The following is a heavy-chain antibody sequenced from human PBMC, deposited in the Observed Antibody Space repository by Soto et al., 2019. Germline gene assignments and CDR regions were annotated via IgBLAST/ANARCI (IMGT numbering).Heavy chain of an antibody. CDR1: GGTFSSYA. D-gene: IGHD2-15*01. Sequence: QVQLVQSGAEVKKPGSSVKVSCKASGGTFSSYAISWVRQAPGQGLEWMGCIIPIFGTANYAQKFQGRVTITADESTSTAYMELSSLRSEDTAVYYGARDCSGGSCYDYYGMDVWGQGTTVTVSS. J-gene: IGHJ6*02. CDR3: ARDCSGGSCYDYYGMDV. CDR2: IIPIFGTA. V-gene: IGHV1-69*01.